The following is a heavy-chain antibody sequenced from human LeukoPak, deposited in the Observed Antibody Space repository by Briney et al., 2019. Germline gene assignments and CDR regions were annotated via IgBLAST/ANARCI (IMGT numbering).Heavy chain of an antibody. CDR2: IRYDGSNK. Sequence: GGSLRLSCAASGFTFSSYGMHWVRQAPGKGLEWVAFIRYDGSNKYYADSVKGRFTISRDNSKNTLYLQMNSLRAEDTAVYYCAKVKSASFWSDYSCAFGIWGQGTMVTVSS. CDR3: AKVKSASFWSDYSCAFGI. V-gene: IGHV3-30*02. J-gene: IGHJ3*02. CDR1: GFTFSSYG. D-gene: IGHD3-3*01.